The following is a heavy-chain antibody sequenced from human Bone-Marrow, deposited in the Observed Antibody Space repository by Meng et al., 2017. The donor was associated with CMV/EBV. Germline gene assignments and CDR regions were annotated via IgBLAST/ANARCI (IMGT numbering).Heavy chain of an antibody. CDR2: IYWDDDK. V-gene: IGHV2-5*02. Sequence: TCTFSGFSLSTSGVGVGWIRQPPGKALEWLALIYWDDDKRYSPSLKSRLTTTKDTSKNQVVLTMTNMDPVDTATYYCTPAPGLEEFGWGQGTLVTVSS. D-gene: IGHD2/OR15-2a*01. CDR1: GFSLSTSGVG. J-gene: IGHJ4*02. CDR3: TPAPGLEEFG.